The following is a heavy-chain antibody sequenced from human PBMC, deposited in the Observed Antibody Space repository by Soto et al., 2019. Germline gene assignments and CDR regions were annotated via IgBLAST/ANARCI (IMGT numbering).Heavy chain of an antibody. V-gene: IGHV3-13*01. CDR2: IGTAGDT. CDR3: SRVSRRITGAFDI. CDR1: GFTFSSYD. Sequence: EGSLRLSCAASGFTFSSYDMRWIRQATGKGLEWVSAIGTAGDTYYPGSVKSRFIISRENAKNTLYLQKKSMRAGDTAVLYCSRVSRRITGAFDIWGQGTMVTVSS. J-gene: IGHJ3*02.